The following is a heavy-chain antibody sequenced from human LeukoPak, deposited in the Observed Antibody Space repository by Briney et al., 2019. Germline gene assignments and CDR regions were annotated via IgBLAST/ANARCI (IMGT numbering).Heavy chain of an antibody. CDR1: GFTFSSYA. J-gene: IGHJ6*03. CDR2: ISSNGGST. CDR3: ARRGRDYCYYYMDV. D-gene: IGHD3-16*01. V-gene: IGHV3-64*01. Sequence: GGSLRLSCAASGFTFSSYAMHWVRQAPGKGLEYVSAISSNGGSTYYANSVKGRFTISRDNSKNTLYLQMGSLRAEDMAVYYCARRGRDYCYYYMDVWGKGTTVTISS.